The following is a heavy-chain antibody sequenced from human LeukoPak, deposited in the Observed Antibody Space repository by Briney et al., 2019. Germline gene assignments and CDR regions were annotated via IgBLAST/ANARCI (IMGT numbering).Heavy chain of an antibody. Sequence: ASVKVSCKASIHTFTVYHVHWVRQAPGQGLEWMGWINPDSGVTNYAQNLQARVTMTRDTSISTVFLDLSSLRSGDTAVYYCALVTSGNWWFDPWGQGTLVTVSS. V-gene: IGHV1-2*02. CDR3: ALVTSGNWWFDP. J-gene: IGHJ5*02. D-gene: IGHD2-21*02. CDR2: INPDSGVT. CDR1: IHTFTVYH.